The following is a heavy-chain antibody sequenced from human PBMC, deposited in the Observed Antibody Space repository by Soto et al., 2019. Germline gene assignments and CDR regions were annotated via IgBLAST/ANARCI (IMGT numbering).Heavy chain of an antibody. CDR1: GGTFSSYA. CDR3: ARGSPDIAVLDY. D-gene: IGHD6-19*01. Sequence: SVKVSCKASGGTFSSYAISWVLQAPGQGLEWMGGIIPIFGTANYAQKFQGRVTITADESTSTAYMELSSLRSEDTAVYYCARGSPDIAVLDYWGQGTLVTVSS. CDR2: IIPIFGTA. J-gene: IGHJ4*02. V-gene: IGHV1-69*13.